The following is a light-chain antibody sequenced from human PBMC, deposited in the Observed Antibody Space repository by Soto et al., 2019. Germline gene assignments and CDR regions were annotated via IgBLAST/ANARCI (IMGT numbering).Light chain of an antibody. CDR1: NSNIGAGFD. V-gene: IGLV1-40*01. CDR3: QSYDISLSAVV. Sequence: QPVLTQPPSVSGAPGQRVTISCTGSNSNIGAGFDVHWYQQIPGTVPKLLIYANSNRPSGVPDRFSGSKSGTSASLAITGLQAEDEADYYCQSYDISLSAVVFGGGTKVTVL. J-gene: IGLJ2*01. CDR2: ANS.